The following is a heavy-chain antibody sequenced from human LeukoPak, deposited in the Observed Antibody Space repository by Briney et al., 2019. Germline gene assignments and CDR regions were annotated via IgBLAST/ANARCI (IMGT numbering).Heavy chain of an antibody. CDR2: IVGNGRTA. CDR1: GFTFSNYA. Sequence: GGSLRLSCAASGFTFSNYAINWVRQAPGKGLEWVSIIVGNGRTAYSDSAKGRFTISRDNSKNTVHLQMDNLRAEDTAVYYCAKDYRPDGFNDIYYWGQGTQVTVSS. V-gene: IGHV3-23*01. J-gene: IGHJ4*02. CDR3: AKDYRPDGFNDIYY. D-gene: IGHD5-24*01.